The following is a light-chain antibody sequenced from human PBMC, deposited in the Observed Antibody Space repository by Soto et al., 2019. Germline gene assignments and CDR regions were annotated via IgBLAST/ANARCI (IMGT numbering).Light chain of an antibody. CDR2: AAS. Sequence: DIQMTQSPSSVSASVGDRVTITCRASQGISSWLAWYQQKPGQAPNLLIYAASNLESGVPSRFSGSGSGTDFTLTINNLQPEDFATYYCQQADSFPPTFGGGTKVDIK. CDR1: QGISSW. CDR3: QQADSFPPT. V-gene: IGKV1-12*01. J-gene: IGKJ4*01.